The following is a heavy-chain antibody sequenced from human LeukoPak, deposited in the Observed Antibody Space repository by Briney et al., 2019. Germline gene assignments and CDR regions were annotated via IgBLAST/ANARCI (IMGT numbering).Heavy chain of an antibody. CDR2: IYTSGST. CDR1: GGSISSYY. J-gene: IGHJ3*02. D-gene: IGHD6-13*01. V-gene: IGHV4-4*07. Sequence: PSETLSLTCTVSGGSISSYYWSWIRQPAGKGLEWLGRIYTSGSTNYNPSLKSRVTMSVDTSKNQFSLKLSSVTAADTAVYYCARDLVAAAGRDAFDIWGQGTMVTVSS. CDR3: ARDLVAAAGRDAFDI.